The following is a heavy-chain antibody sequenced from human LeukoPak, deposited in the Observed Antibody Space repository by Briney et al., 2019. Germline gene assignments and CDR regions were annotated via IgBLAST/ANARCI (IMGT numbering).Heavy chain of an antibody. CDR2: MYNGGTT. V-gene: IGHV4-61*02. Sequence: SQTLSLTCTVSGASISGSISGATYYWNWIRQPAGKGLEWIGRMYNGGTTINYSPSLKSRVTISVDTSKNQFSLNVTSVTAADTAVYYCARSTNRLDSWGQGTLVTVSS. CDR3: ARSTNRLDS. J-gene: IGHJ4*02. D-gene: IGHD1-14*01. CDR1: GASISGSISGATYY.